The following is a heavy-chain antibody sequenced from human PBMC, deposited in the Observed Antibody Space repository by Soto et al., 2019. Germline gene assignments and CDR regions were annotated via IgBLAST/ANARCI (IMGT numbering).Heavy chain of an antibody. D-gene: IGHD2-15*01. CDR1: GVAVSGGTYC. CDR2: AFYTGST. V-gene: IGHV4-61*01. Sequence: PSETLSLTCSVSGVAVSGGTYCLSWVRQPPGKGLEWIGYAFYTGSTKYNPSLNRRVTISVDTSRNQFSLNLRSVNAADTAVYYCARGAPPWWVVDKTFDYWCQGHVVPVSS. J-gene: IGHJ4*02. CDR3: ARGAPPWWVVDKTFDY.